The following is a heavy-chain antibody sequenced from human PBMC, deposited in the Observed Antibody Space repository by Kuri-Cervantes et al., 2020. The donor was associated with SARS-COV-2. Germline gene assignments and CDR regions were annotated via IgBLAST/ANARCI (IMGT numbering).Heavy chain of an antibody. V-gene: IGHV4-59*08. J-gene: IGHJ5*02. CDR3: ARTIFGVAIIANWFDP. CDR2: IFYSGTT. CDR1: GASISSHY. D-gene: IGHD3-3*01. Sequence: SETLSLTCTVSGASISSHYWSWIRQPPGKGLEWIGYIFYSGTTNYNPSLKSRVTISLDTSKNHVSLRLTSATAADTAVYYCARTIFGVAIIANWFDPWGQGTLVTVSS.